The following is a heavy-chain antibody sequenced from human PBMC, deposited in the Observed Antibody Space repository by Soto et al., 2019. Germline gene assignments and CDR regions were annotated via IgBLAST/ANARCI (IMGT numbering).Heavy chain of an antibody. CDR1: GASLRRYY. CDR3: VRDGTKNLRDRFEP. J-gene: IGHJ5*02. V-gene: IGHV4-4*07. CDR2: IYATGDT. Sequence: QVVLQESGPGGVKPSDTLSLTCNVAGASLRRYYWRWIRQPPGKGLAWIGRIYATGDTDYTPSLKSRISMSVDMSKKQFSLTLRSVTAADTAIYYCVRDGTKNLRDRFEPWGRGILVTVSS. D-gene: IGHD1-26*01.